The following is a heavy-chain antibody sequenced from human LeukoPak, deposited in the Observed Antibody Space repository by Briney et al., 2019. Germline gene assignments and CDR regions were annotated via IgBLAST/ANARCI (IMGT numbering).Heavy chain of an antibody. D-gene: IGHD6-6*01. CDR3: ARGPSIAARYDAFDI. V-gene: IGHV3-48*01. Sequence: GGSLRLSCAVSGFTFSSCSMNWVRQAPGKGLEWVSYISSSSTIYYADSVKGRFTISRDNAKNSLYLQVISLRAEDTAVYYCARGPSIAARYDAFDIWGQGTMVTVSS. J-gene: IGHJ3*02. CDR2: ISSSSTI. CDR1: GFTFSSCS.